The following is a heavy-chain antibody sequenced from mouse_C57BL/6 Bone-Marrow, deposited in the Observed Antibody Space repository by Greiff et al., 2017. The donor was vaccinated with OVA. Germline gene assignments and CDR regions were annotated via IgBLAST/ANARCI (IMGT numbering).Heavy chain of an antibody. CDR3: TRDPRYFDV. Sequence: EVKLVESGAGLVKPGGSLKLSCAASGFTFSSYAMSWVRQTPEKRLEWVAYISSGGDYIYYADTVKGRFTISRDNARNTLYLQMSSLKSEDTAMYYCTRDPRYFDVWGTGTTVTVSS. CDR1: GFTFSSYA. J-gene: IGHJ1*03. CDR2: ISSGGDYI. V-gene: IGHV5-9-1*02.